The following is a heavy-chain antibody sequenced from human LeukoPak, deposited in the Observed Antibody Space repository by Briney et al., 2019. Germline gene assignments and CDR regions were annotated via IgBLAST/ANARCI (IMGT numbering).Heavy chain of an antibody. J-gene: IGHJ4*02. CDR1: GGSISSYY. Sequence: SETLSLTCTVSGGSISSYYWSWIRQPPGKGLEWIGYIYYSGSTNYNPSLKSRVTISVVTSKNQFSLKLSSVTAADTAVYYCARSEPARLSAYYFDYWGQGTLVTVSS. CDR3: ARSEPARLSAYYFDY. V-gene: IGHV4-59*01. D-gene: IGHD6-6*01. CDR2: IYYSGST.